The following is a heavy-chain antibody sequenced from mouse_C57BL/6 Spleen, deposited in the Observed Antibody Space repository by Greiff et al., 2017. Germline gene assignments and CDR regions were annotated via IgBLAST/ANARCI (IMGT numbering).Heavy chain of an antibody. Sequence: VQLQQSGPELVKPGASVKISCKASGYTFTDYYMNWVKQSHGKSLEWIGDINPNNGGTSYNQKFKGKATLTVDKSSSTAYMELRSLTSEDSAVYYCARDTGAFAYWGQGTLVTVSA. V-gene: IGHV1-26*01. J-gene: IGHJ3*01. D-gene: IGHD1-1*01. CDR1: GYTFTDYY. CDR3: ARDTGAFAY. CDR2: INPNNGGT.